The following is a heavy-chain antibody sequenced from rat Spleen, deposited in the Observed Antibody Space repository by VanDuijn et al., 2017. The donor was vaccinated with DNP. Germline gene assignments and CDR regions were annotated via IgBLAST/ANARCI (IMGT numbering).Heavy chain of an antibody. CDR3: TRLQSLFDN. CDR2: ISYDGGTT. J-gene: IGHJ2*01. CDR1: GFTFSDYA. V-gene: IGHV5-20*01. Sequence: EVQLVESGGGLVQPGRSLKLSCAASGFTFSDYAMAWVRQAPTEGLEWVAYISYDGGTTYYRDSVKGRFTISRDNAKNTLYLQMDSLRSEDTATYYCTRLQSLFDNWGQGVMVTVSS.